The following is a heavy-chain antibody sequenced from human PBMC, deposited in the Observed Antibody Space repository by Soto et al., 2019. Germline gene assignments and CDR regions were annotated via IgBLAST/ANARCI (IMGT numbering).Heavy chain of an antibody. CDR2: IIPIFGTA. CDR1: GGTFSSYA. D-gene: IGHD2-21*02. J-gene: IGHJ4*02. CDR3: ASSTPAYCGGDCYPFDY. V-gene: IGHV1-69*06. Sequence: SVKVSCKASGGTFSSYAISWVRQAPGQGLEWMGGIIPIFGTANYAQKFQGRVTITADKSTSTAYMELSSLRSEDTAVYYCASSTPAYCGGDCYPFDYWGQGTLVTVSS.